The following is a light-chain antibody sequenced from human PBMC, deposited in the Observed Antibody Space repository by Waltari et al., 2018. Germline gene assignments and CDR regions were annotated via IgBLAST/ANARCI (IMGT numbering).Light chain of an antibody. Sequence: QSALTQTATVSGSPGQSITISCTGTSSDVGSYNLVAWYQQHPGKAPTLIIYDVNQRPLGVSNRFSGAKSGNTASLTISGLQAADEADYYCCAYAGSAISVFGGGTRLTVL. CDR1: SSDVGSYNL. CDR2: DVN. CDR3: CAYAGSAISV. V-gene: IGLV2-23*02. J-gene: IGLJ3*02.